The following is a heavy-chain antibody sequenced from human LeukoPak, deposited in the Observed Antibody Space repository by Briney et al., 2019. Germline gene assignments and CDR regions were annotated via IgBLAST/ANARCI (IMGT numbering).Heavy chain of an antibody. CDR2: IYSGGST. J-gene: IGHJ3*02. Sequence: GRSLRLSCAASGFTVSSNYMSWVRQAPGKGLEWVSVIYSGGSTYYADSVKGRFTISRDNSKNTLYLQMNSLRAEDTAVYYCARDTVTYYYGSGSAPGAFDIWGQGTMVTVSS. D-gene: IGHD3-10*01. CDR1: GFTVSSNY. V-gene: IGHV3-66*01. CDR3: ARDTVTYYYGSGSAPGAFDI.